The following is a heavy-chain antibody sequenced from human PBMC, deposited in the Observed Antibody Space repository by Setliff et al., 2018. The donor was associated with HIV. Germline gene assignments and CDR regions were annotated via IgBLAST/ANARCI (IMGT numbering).Heavy chain of an antibody. CDR1: GFTFSNYA. CDR2: LSGSGGST. J-gene: IGHJ1*01. CDR3: AQAQTSVSGSYYQYLQH. D-gene: IGHD3-10*01. Sequence: GGSLRLSCAPSGFTFSNYAMTWVRQAPGKGLEWVSSLSGSGGSTYYADSVKGRFTISRDDSKNTLYLRMNSLRAEDTAVYYCAQAQTSVSGSYYQYLQHWGQGTLVTVSS. V-gene: IGHV3-23*01.